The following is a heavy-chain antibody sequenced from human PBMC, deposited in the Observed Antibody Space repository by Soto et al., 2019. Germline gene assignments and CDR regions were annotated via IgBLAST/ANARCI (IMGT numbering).Heavy chain of an antibody. CDR2: ISDSGNT. D-gene: IGHD6-19*01. CDR3: VRGSGQWLPSGF. V-gene: IGHV4-30-4*01. Sequence: QVQLQESGPGLAKPSQTLSLSCTVSGGSISSGDYYWCWIRQPPGKGLEWIGYISDSGNTDYNPSLKSRVIISADTSKNQFSLNLNSVTAADTAVYYCVRGSGQWLPSGFWGRGTLVAVAS. J-gene: IGHJ4*02. CDR1: GGSISSGDYY.